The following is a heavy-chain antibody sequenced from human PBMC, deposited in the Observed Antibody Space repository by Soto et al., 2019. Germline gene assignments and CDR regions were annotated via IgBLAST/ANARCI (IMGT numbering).Heavy chain of an antibody. CDR1: GFTFSSYT. V-gene: IGHV3-21*01. Sequence: EVQLVESGGGLVKPGGSLRLSCAASGFTFSSYTMSWVRQAPGKGLEWVSSISGGSTYIYYADSLKDRFTISRDNAANSLYLLMDSLRVADTAVYSCVRSSCGSTSCRNYYYYGMDVWGQGTTVTVSS. D-gene: IGHD2-2*01. CDR2: ISGGSTYI. CDR3: VRSSCGSTSCRNYYYYGMDV. J-gene: IGHJ6*02.